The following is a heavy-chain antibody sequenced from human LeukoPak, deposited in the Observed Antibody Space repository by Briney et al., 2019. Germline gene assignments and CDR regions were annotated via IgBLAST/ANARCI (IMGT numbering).Heavy chain of an antibody. CDR2: INPNSGGT. J-gene: IGHJ4*02. CDR1: GYTFTGYY. Sequence: ASVKVSCKASGYTFTGYYMHWVRQAPGQGLEWMGRINPNSGGTNYAQKFQGRVTMTRDTSISTAYMELSRLRSDDTAVYYCARDFIRGGRRGEGCWGQGTLVTVSS. D-gene: IGHD3-10*01. CDR3: ARDFIRGGRRGEGC. V-gene: IGHV1-2*06.